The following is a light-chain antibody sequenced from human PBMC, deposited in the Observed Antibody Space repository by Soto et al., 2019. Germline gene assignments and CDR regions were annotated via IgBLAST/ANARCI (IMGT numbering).Light chain of an antibody. V-gene: IGKV3-15*01. CDR1: QSVSSSH. CDR2: GAS. Sequence: EIVLTQSPGTLSLSPGERATLSCRASQSVSSSHLAWYQQKPGQAPRLLISGASTRATGIPARFSGSGSGTEFTLIISSLQSEDFAGYYCQQYNNRPLTFGGGTKVDIK. CDR3: QQYNNRPLT. J-gene: IGKJ4*01.